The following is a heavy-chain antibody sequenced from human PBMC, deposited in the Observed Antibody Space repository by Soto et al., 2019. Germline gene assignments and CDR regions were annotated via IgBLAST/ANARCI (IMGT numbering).Heavy chain of an antibody. CDR3: ARETADGDYYYYYGMDV. V-gene: IGHV3-30*02. CDR1: GVIFSNFG. J-gene: IGHJ6*02. Sequence: GGSLRLSCAASGVIFSNFGMHWVRQAPGKGLEWVGIIWHDGSNKYYADSVEGRFTISRDNSKNTVYLQMNSLRSEDTAVYYCARETADGDYYYYYGMDVWGQGTTVTVSS. D-gene: IGHD4-17*01. CDR2: IWHDGSNK.